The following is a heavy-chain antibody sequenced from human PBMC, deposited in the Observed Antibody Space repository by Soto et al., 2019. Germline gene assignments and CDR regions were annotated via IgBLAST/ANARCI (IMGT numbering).Heavy chain of an antibody. CDR3: ARDGRVLSYGDYSSDAFEI. CDR1: GFTFSSYS. J-gene: IGHJ3*02. V-gene: IGHV3-21*01. Sequence: GGSLRLSCAASGFTFSSYSMNWVRQAPGKGLDWVSSISSSSSYIYYADSVKGRFTISRDNAKNSLYLQMNSLRAEDTAVYYCARDGRVLSYGDYSSDAFEIWGQGTMVTVSS. D-gene: IGHD4-17*01. CDR2: ISSSSSYI.